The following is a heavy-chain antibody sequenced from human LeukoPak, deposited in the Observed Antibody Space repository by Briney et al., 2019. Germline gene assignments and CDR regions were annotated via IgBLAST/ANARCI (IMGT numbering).Heavy chain of an antibody. CDR1: GFTFSRYR. D-gene: IGHD4-11*01. CDR3: ARDDHDYSNNIYYSMDV. J-gene: IGHJ6*02. Sequence: GGSLRLSCAASGFTFSRYRMSWVRQAPGKGLEWVASIEEDGSEKYYVDSVKGRCTISRDSAKNTLYLQMNSLRVEDTAVYYYARDDHDYSNNIYYSMDVWGQGTTVTVSS. V-gene: IGHV3-7*04. CDR2: IEEDGSEK.